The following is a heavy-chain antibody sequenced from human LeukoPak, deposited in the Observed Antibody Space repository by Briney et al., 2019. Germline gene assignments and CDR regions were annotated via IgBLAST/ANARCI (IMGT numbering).Heavy chain of an antibody. J-gene: IGHJ4*02. Sequence: GGSLRLSCAASGFTFSSYWMHWVRQAPGKGLVWVSRINSDGSSTSYADSVKGRFTISRDNAKNTLYLQMNSLRAEDTAVYYCAKPILTAFGYFDYWGQGILVTVSS. CDR1: GFTFSSYW. D-gene: IGHD3-9*01. V-gene: IGHV3-74*01. CDR3: AKPILTAFGYFDY. CDR2: INSDGSST.